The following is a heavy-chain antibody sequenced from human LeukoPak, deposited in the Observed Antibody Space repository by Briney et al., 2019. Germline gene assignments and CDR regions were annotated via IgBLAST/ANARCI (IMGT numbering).Heavy chain of an antibody. V-gene: IGHV3-48*04. CDR3: AVYLVPTTGY. Sequence: VGCLRLSCAASLFTFSDYSMNTVRRAPGKGLEWPIYISSRGTTTYYADSVKGRFTISRDNARNSLFLQMNSLTAEDTAFYSCAVYLVPTTGYWGQGTLVTVSS. J-gene: IGHJ4*02. CDR1: LFTFSDYS. D-gene: IGHD5-12*01. CDR2: ISSRGTTT.